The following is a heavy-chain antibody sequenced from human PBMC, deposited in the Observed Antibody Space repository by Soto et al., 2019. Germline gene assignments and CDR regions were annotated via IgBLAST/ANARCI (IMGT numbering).Heavy chain of an antibody. CDR2: ISGIGTST. V-gene: IGHV3-23*01. Sequence: GGSLRLSCAASGFTFASSAMSWVRQAPGKGLEWVSAISGIGTSTYYADSVQGRFTISRDNSKNTLYLQMNGLRAEDTAVYYCSKASKGSGWSGYYGLDVWGQGTTVTVSS. D-gene: IGHD6-19*01. CDR3: SKASKGSGWSGYYGLDV. CDR1: GFTFASSA. J-gene: IGHJ6*02.